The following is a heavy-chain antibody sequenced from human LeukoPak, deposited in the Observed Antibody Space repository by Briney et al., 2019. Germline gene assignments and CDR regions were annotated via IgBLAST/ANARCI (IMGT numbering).Heavy chain of an antibody. V-gene: IGHV4-39*01. J-gene: IGHJ6*02. D-gene: IGHD1-1*01. CDR2: ISYSGRT. CDR3: ARKKTGATNGLDV. Sequence: SETLSLTCTVSGGSISSSSYYWGWIRQPPGDWPEWIGSISYSGRTHYNPSLKSRVSISVDTSKNQFSLNLSSVTAADTAVYYCARKKTGATNGLDVWGQGTTVTVSS. CDR1: GGSISSSSYY.